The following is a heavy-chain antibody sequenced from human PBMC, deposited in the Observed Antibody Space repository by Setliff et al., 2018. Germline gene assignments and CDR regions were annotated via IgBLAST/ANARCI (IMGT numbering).Heavy chain of an antibody. D-gene: IGHD5-12*01. Sequence: SETLSLTCTVSDASIGGSGYYWGWIRQPPGMRPEWIGTVYYSGSIYYNPSLKSRVTLFVDTSKDQFSLRLTSMTAADTAVYYCARQVEMATIAFDVWGQGAMVTVSS. J-gene: IGHJ3*01. CDR2: VYYSGSI. CDR3: ARQVEMATIAFDV. CDR1: DASIGGSGYY. V-gene: IGHV4-39*01.